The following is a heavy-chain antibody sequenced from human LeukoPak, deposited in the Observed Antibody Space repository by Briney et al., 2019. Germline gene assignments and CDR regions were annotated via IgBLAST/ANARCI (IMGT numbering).Heavy chain of an antibody. CDR1: GFTFSSYW. CDR3: ARLREIPVFGVVTKSTSYFDY. Sequence: GGSLRLSCAASGFTFSSYWMSWVRQAPGKRLELVANIKQDRSEKYYVDSVRGRFTISRDNAKNSLYLQMNSLRAEDTAVYYCARLREIPVFGVVTKSTSYFDYWGQGTLVTVSS. J-gene: IGHJ4*02. V-gene: IGHV3-7*01. D-gene: IGHD3-3*01. CDR2: IKQDRSEK.